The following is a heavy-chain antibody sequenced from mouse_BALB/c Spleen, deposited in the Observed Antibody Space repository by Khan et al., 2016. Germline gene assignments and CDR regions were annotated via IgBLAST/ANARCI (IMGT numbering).Heavy chain of an antibody. V-gene: IGHV1S136*01. CDR1: GYTFSRYV. Sequence: VQLQQSGPELVKPGASVKMSCTASGYTFSRYVMHWVKQKPGQGLEWIGYIDPDNDGTKYNAKFKGKATLTSDTSSNTAYLDLSSLTSEDPAVYYWVRPFGDLFAYWGQRTLVTVSA. CDR2: IDPDNDGT. CDR3: VRPFGDLFAY. J-gene: IGHJ3*01.